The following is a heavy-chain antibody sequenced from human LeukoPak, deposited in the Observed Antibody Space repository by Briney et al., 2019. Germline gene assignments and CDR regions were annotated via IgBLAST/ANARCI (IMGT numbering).Heavy chain of an antibody. CDR2: ISSSGSTI. V-gene: IGHV3-48*03. CDR3: ARERGYAAFDI. D-gene: IGHD5-12*01. Sequence: GGSLRLSCAASGFPFSSYEMNWVRQAPGKGLEWVSYISSSGSTIYYADSVKDRFTISRNNAKNSLYLQMNSQRAEDTAVYYCARERGYAAFDIWGQGTMVTVSS. J-gene: IGHJ3*02. CDR1: GFPFSSYE.